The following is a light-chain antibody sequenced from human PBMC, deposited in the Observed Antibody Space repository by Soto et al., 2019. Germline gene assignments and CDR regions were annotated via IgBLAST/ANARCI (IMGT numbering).Light chain of an antibody. Sequence: EVVMTQSPATLSVSPGERATLSCRASQSVTSNYLAWYQQKPGQAPRLLIYGVSSRATGVPDRFSCSGSGTYFTLTISSLEPEDLAVYYCQQYTDWPLTFGQGNKVEVK. CDR1: QSVTSNY. CDR2: GVS. V-gene: IGKV3-20*01. J-gene: IGKJ1*01. CDR3: QQYTDWPLT.